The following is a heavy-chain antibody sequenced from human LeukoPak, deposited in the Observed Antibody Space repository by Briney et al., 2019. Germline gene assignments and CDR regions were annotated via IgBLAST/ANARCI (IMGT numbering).Heavy chain of an antibody. CDR2: ISGSSGTI. J-gene: IGHJ4*02. CDR1: GFTFSSYS. V-gene: IGHV3-48*02. D-gene: IGHD6-13*01. Sequence: GGSLRLSCAASGFTFSSYSMNWVRQAPGKGLEWVSYISGSSGTISYADSVKGRFTISRDNAKNSLYLQMNSLRDEDTAIYYCARVGSSWLNFDYWGQGTLVTVSS. CDR3: ARVGSSWLNFDY.